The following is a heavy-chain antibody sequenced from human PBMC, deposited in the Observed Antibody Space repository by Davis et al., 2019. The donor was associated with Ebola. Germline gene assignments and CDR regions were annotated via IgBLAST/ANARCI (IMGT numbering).Heavy chain of an antibody. D-gene: IGHD1-14*01. Sequence: GGSLRLSCAASGFTFSSYGMHWVRQAPGKGLEWVAVIWYDGSNKYYADSVKGRFTISRDNSKNTLYLQMNSLRAEDTAVYYCAKDNLPTPFYCYGMDVWGKGTTVTVSS. CDR3: AKDNLPTPFYCYGMDV. CDR1: GFTFSSYG. J-gene: IGHJ6*04. V-gene: IGHV3-30*02. CDR2: IWYDGSNK.